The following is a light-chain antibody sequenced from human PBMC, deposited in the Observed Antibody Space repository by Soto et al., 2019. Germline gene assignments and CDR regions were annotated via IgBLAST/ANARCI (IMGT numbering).Light chain of an antibody. CDR1: QSINIW. Sequence: DIQMTQSPSTLSASVGDRVTITCRASQSINIWLAWYQQKPGKAPKPLIYKTSSLESGVPSRFRGSGSGTEFTLTISSLQPDDFATYYCQQYNSYLWTFGQGTKVEIK. CDR3: QQYNSYLWT. J-gene: IGKJ1*01. V-gene: IGKV1-5*03. CDR2: KTS.